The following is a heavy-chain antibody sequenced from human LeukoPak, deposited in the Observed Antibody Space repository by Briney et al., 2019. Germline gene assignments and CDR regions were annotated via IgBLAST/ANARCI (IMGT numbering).Heavy chain of an antibody. CDR1: GFSVSNMY. CDR2: IYTGGNT. Sequence: GGSLRLSCAASGFSVSNMYMIWVRQAPGKGLERVSAIYTGGNTNYADSVEGRFTISRDNSKNTLYLQIKSLRVEDTAVYHCAKGRFFHGNSDAFEIWGQGTMVTVSS. CDR3: AKGRFFHGNSDAFEI. V-gene: IGHV3-53*01. D-gene: IGHD2/OR15-2a*01. J-gene: IGHJ3*02.